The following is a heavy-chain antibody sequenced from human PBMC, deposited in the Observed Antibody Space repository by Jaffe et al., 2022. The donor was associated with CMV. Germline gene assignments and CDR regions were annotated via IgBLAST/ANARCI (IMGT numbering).Heavy chain of an antibody. CDR1: GFTFSSYA. Sequence: EVQLLESGGGLVQPGGSLRLSCAASGFTFSSYAMSWVRQAPGKGLEWVSAISGSGGSTYYADSVKGRFTISRDNSKNTLYLQMNSLRAEDTAVYYCARRRGSSWGFDYWGQGTLVTVSS. V-gene: IGHV3-23*01. CDR2: ISGSGGST. D-gene: IGHD6-13*01. J-gene: IGHJ4*02. CDR3: ARRRGSSWGFDY.